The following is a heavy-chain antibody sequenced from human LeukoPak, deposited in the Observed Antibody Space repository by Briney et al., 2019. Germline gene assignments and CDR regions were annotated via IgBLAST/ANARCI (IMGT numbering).Heavy chain of an antibody. Sequence: SETLSLTCTVSGGSVTTYHWSWIRQPPGKGLEWNGYIYYGGSINYNPSLNSRVTISLDTSKNEFSLKLRSVTAADTAVYYCARYPGASGDSYYFEYWGQGTRVTVSS. CDR2: IYYGGSI. CDR1: GGSVTTYH. D-gene: IGHD4-17*01. CDR3: ARYPGASGDSYYFEY. J-gene: IGHJ4*02. V-gene: IGHV4-59*02.